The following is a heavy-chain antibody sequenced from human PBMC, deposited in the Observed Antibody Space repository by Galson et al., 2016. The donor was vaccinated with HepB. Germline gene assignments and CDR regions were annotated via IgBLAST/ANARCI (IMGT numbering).Heavy chain of an antibody. CDR3: ASYPGYFPGN. Sequence: SLRLSCAASGITFRTYDMHWVRQAPGKGLEWVSYISSSGATIYYADSVKGRFTISRDNAKTSLYLQMNSLRAEDTAVYYCASYPGYFPGNWGQGTLVTVSS. V-gene: IGHV3-48*03. D-gene: IGHD3-9*01. J-gene: IGHJ4*02. CDR2: ISSSGATI. CDR1: GITFRTYD.